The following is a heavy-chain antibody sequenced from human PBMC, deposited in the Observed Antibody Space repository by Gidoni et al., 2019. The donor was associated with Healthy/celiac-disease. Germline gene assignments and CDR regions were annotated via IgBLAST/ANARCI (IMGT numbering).Heavy chain of an antibody. CDR2: ISYDGSNK. CDR3: AKDLNYYGSGMDV. CDR1: GFTFSSYG. V-gene: IGHV3-30*18. Sequence: VQLVESGGGVVQPGRSLRLSCAVSGFTFSSYGMHWVRQAPGKGLEWVAVISYDGSNKYYADSVKGRFTISRDNSKNTLYLQMNSLRAEDTAVYYCAKDLNYYGSGMDVWGKGTTVTVSS. D-gene: IGHD3-10*01. J-gene: IGHJ6*04.